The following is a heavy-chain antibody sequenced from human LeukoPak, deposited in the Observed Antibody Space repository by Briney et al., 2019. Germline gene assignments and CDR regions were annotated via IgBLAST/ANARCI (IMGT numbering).Heavy chain of an antibody. Sequence: PGGSLRLSCAASGFTFSSYAMRGVRQAPGKGLEGGSAISGSGGSTYYADSVKGRFTISRDNSKNTLYLQMNSLRAEDTAVYYCAKDAYYDSSGYLIAQNYWGQGTLVTVSS. CDR3: AKDAYYDSSGYLIAQNY. V-gene: IGHV3-23*01. J-gene: IGHJ4*02. D-gene: IGHD3-22*01. CDR1: GFTFSSYA. CDR2: ISGSGGST.